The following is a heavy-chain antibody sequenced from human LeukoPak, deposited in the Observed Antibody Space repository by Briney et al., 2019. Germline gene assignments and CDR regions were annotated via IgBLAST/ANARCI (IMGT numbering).Heavy chain of an antibody. CDR2: ISSSSSYI. CDR3: AREARDPRGFGEFDY. J-gene: IGHJ4*02. CDR1: GFTFSSYS. D-gene: IGHD3-10*01. Sequence: PGGSLRLSCAASGFTFSSYSMNWVRQAPGKGLEWVSSISSSSSYIYYADSVKGRFTISRDNAKNSLYLQMNSLRAEDTAVYYCAREARDPRGFGEFDYWGQGTLVTVSS. V-gene: IGHV3-21*01.